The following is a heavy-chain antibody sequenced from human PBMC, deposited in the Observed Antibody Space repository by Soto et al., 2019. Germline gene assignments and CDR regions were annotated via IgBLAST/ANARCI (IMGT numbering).Heavy chain of an antibody. Sequence: PGGSLRLSCAASGFTFSSYSMNWVRQAPGKGLEWVSTITGSAGGTYYADSMKGRFTISRDNSKSTLYLQMYSLRVEDTAVYYCARESEHWGQGTLVTVSS. CDR3: ARESEH. D-gene: IGHD1-1*01. J-gene: IGHJ4*02. V-gene: IGHV3-23*01. CDR1: GFTFSSYS. CDR2: ITGSAGGT.